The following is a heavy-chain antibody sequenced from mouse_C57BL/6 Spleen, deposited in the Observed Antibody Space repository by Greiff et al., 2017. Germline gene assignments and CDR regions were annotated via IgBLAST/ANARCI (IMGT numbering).Heavy chain of an antibody. V-gene: IGHV1-72*01. J-gene: IGHJ4*01. CDR3: ARQGNFYFDY. CDR1: GYTFTSYW. D-gene: IGHD2-1*01. Sequence: QVQLKQPGAELVKPGASVKLSCKASGYTFTSYWMHWVKQRPGRGLEWIGRIDPNSGGTKYNEKFKSKATLTVDKPSSPAYMQLSSLTSEDSAVXYCARQGNFYFDYWGQGTSVTVSS. CDR2: IDPNSGGT.